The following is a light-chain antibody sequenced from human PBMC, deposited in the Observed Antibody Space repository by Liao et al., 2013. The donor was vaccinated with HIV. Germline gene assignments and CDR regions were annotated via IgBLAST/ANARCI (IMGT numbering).Light chain of an antibody. CDR3: YSASDNIGV. Sequence: SYELTQPSSVSVSPGQTARITCSGDVLTKRYARWFQQKPGQAPVLVIYKDTERPSGIPERFSGSSSETTVTLTISGAQVEDEADYYCYSASDNIGVFGGGTKLTVL. J-gene: IGLJ2*01. CDR1: VLTKRY. V-gene: IGLV3-27*01. CDR2: KDT.